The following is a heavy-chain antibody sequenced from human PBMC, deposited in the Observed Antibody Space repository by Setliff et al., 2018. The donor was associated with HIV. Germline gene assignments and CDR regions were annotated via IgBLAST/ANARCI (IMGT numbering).Heavy chain of an antibody. CDR2: ISAYSGNT. CDR1: GYTFTSYG. D-gene: IGHD3-3*01. CDR3: ARVAWYYSFWSGLGDAFDI. Sequence: ASVKVSCKASGYTFTSYGISWVRQAPGQGLEWMGWISAYSGNTNYAQKLQGRVTMTTDTSTSTAYMELRSMRSDDTAVYYCARVAWYYSFWSGLGDAFDIWGQGTMVTVSS. V-gene: IGHV1-18*01. J-gene: IGHJ3*02.